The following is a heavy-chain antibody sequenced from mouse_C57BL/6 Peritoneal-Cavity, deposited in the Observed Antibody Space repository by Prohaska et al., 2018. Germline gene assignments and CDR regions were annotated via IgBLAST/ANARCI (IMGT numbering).Heavy chain of an antibody. D-gene: IGHD2-3*01. CDR3: ASLYDGYSLDY. V-gene: IGHV3-6*01. Sequence: DVQLQESGPGLVKPSQSLSLTCSVTGYSITSGYYWNWIRQFPGNKLEWMGYISYDGSNNSNPALKNRISITRDTSKNQFFLKLNSVTTEDTATYYCASLYDGYSLDYWGQGTTLTVSS. CDR1: GYSITSGYY. CDR2: ISYDGSN. J-gene: IGHJ2*01.